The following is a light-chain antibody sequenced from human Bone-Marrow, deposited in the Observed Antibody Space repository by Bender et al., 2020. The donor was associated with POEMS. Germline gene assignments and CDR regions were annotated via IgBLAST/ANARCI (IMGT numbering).Light chain of an antibody. CDR1: SSDVGRYNL. J-gene: IGLJ3*02. V-gene: IGLV2-11*01. Sequence: QSALTQPRSVSGSPGQSVTISCTGTSSDVGRYNLVSWYQHHPGRAPQLLIYEDTQRPSGVSYRFSGSKSGNTASLTISDLHAEDEADCYCGSYAGGYRVPFGGGTKLTVL. CDR2: EDT. CDR3: GSYAGGYRVP.